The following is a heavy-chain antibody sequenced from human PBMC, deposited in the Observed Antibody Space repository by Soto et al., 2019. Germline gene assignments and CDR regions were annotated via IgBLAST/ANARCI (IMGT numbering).Heavy chain of an antibody. CDR3: ASAPIGLVPGALDDSYDMDV. J-gene: IGHJ6*02. V-gene: IGHV1-69*06. D-gene: IGHD2-2*01. CDR1: GGTFSSYA. CDR2: IIPMFGTA. Sequence: QVQLVQSGAEVKKPGSSVKVSCKASGGTFSSYAISWVRQAPGQGLEWMGGIIPMFGTANYAQKFQGRVTITADKSTTTAYMELSSLRSEDTAVYYCASAPIGLVPGALDDSYDMDVWSQGTTVTGSS.